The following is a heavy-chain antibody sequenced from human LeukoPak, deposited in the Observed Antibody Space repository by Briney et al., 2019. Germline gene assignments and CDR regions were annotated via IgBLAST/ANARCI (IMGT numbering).Heavy chain of an antibody. J-gene: IGHJ4*02. CDR3: AKLGTPH. CDR1: GFTFSSYG. Sequence: GGSLRLSCAASGFTFSSYGMHWVRQAPGKGLEWVAVISYDGSNKYYADPVKGRFTISRDNSKNTLYLQMNSLRAEDTAVYYCAKLGTPHWGQGTLVTVSS. CDR2: ISYDGSNK. V-gene: IGHV3-30*18. D-gene: IGHD1-1*01.